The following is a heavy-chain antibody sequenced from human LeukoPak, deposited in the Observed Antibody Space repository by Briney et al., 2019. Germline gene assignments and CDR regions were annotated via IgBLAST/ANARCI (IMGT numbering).Heavy chain of an antibody. CDR2: INHSGST. Sequence: SETLSLTCTVSGGSISSYYWSWIRQPPGKGLEWIGEINHSGSTNYNPSLKSRVTISVDTSKNQFSLKLSSVTAADTAVYYCARRPRWGYYYMDVWGKGTTVTISS. D-gene: IGHD7-27*01. CDR3: ARRPRWGYYYMDV. CDR1: GGSISSYY. V-gene: IGHV4-34*01. J-gene: IGHJ6*03.